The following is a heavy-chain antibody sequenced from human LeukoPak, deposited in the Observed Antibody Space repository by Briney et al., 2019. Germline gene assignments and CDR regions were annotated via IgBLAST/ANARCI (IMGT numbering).Heavy chain of an antibody. CDR3: ARDRRPGPWYYDSSGYYENWFDP. Sequence: SVKVSCKASGGTFSSSAISWVRQAPGQGLEWMGGIIPIFGTANYAQKFQGRVTITADESTSTAYMELGSLRSEDTAVYYCARDRRPGPWYYDSSGYYENWFDPWGQGTLVTVSS. CDR2: IIPIFGTA. V-gene: IGHV1-69*13. J-gene: IGHJ5*02. D-gene: IGHD3-22*01. CDR1: GGTFSSSA.